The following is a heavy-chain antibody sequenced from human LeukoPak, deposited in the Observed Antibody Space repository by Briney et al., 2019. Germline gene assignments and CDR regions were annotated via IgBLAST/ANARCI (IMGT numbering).Heavy chain of an antibody. CDR1: GGSISSHY. J-gene: IGHJ4*02. Sequence: SETLSLTCTVSGGSISSHYWSWIRQPPGKGLEWFGFIHYSGNTNYNPSLESRATISIDTSKNQFSLKLSSVTSADTAMYYCATSSGAAAAALYCWGQGTLVTVSS. CDR2: IHYSGNT. D-gene: IGHD6-13*01. CDR3: ATSSGAAAAALYC. V-gene: IGHV4-59*11.